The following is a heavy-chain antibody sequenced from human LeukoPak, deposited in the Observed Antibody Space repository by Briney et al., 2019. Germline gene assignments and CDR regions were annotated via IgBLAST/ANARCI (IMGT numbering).Heavy chain of an antibody. CDR3: ARVLAAAGTLHFDH. CDR1: GFTFSSYE. D-gene: IGHD6-13*01. Sequence: GGSLRLSCAASGFTFSSYEMNWVRQAPGKGLEWVSSISSRSSYIYYADSVKGRFTISRDDAKNSLNLQMNSLRAEDTAVYYCARVLAAAGTLHFDHWGQGVLVSVSS. CDR2: ISSRSSYI. J-gene: IGHJ4*02. V-gene: IGHV3-21*01.